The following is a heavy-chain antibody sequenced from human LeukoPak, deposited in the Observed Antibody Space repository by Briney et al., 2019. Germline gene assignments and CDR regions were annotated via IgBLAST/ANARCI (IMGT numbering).Heavy chain of an antibody. D-gene: IGHD6-19*01. V-gene: IGHV1-2*02. CDR3: ARGGYSSGGSLGFGP. J-gene: IGHJ5*02. CDR2: INPNSGAT. Sequence: ASVKVSCKASGYTFTGYYMHWVRQDPGQGLEWMGWINPNSGATNYAQRFQGRVTVTRDTSISTAYMELSRLTSDDTAVYYCARGGYSSGGSLGFGPWGQGTLVTVSS. CDR1: GYTFTGYY.